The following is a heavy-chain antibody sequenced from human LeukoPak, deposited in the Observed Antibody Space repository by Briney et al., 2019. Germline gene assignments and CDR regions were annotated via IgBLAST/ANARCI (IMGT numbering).Heavy chain of an antibody. CDR3: TRGGPQGSGYSYGSHDY. CDR2: INPNSGAT. J-gene: IGHJ4*02. Sequence: ASVKVSCKASGFTVTGYYMHWVRQAPGQGLEWMGWINPNSGATNYAQKFQGRVTMTRDTSISTVYMELSRLRSDDTAVYYCTRGGPQGSGYSYGSHDYWGQGTLVTVSS. V-gene: IGHV1-2*02. CDR1: GFTVTGYY. D-gene: IGHD5-18*01.